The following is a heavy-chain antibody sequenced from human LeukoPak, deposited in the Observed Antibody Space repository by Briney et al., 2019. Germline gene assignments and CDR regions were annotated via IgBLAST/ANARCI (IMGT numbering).Heavy chain of an antibody. D-gene: IGHD5-18*01. J-gene: IGHJ4*02. CDR1: GGSISSSSYY. CDR3: ARHEREIQIWVKTDY. CDR2: IYYSGST. Sequence: SETLSLTCTVSGGSISSSSYYWGWIRQPPGKGLEWIGSIYYSGSTYYNPSLKSRVTISVDTSKNQFSLKLSSVTAADTAVYYCARHEREIQIWVKTDYWGQGTLVTVSS. V-gene: IGHV4-39*01.